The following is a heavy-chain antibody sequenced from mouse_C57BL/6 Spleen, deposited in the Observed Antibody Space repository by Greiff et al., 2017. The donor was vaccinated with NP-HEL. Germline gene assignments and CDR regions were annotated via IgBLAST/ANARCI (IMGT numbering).Heavy chain of an antibody. V-gene: IGHV14-1*01. CDR2: IDPEDGDT. Sequence: EVQLQQSGAEPVRPGASVKLSCTASGFNIKDYYMHWVKQRPEQGLEWIGRIDPEDGDTEYAAKFQGKATMTADTASNTAYLQHSSLTSEDKAVYYCTTLRQGRGFAYWGQGTLVTVSA. J-gene: IGHJ3*01. CDR1: GFNIKDYY. D-gene: IGHD6-1*01. CDR3: TTLRQGRGFAY.